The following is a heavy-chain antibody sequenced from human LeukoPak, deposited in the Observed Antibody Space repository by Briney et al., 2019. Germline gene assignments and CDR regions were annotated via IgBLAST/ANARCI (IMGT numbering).Heavy chain of an antibody. Sequence: GASVKVSCKASGYTFTSYYMRWVRQAPGQGLEWMGIINPSGGSTSYAQKFQGRVTMTRDTSTSTVYMELSSLRSEDTAVYYCARERVPSFGVVSDLYWFDPWGQGTLVTVSS. D-gene: IGHD3-3*01. J-gene: IGHJ5*02. CDR1: GYTFTSYY. CDR2: INPSGGST. CDR3: ARERVPSFGVVSDLYWFDP. V-gene: IGHV1-46*01.